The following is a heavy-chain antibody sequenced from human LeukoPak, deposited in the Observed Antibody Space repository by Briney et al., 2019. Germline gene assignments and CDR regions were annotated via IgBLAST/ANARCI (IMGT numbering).Heavy chain of an antibody. D-gene: IGHD3-9*01. Sequence: PSETLSLTCAVYGGSFSGYSWRWIRQPPGKGLEWIGEINHSGSTNYTPSLKSRVTISVDTSKNQFSLKLSSVTAADTAVYHCARGPEYDILTGYPATNWFDPWGQGTLVTVSS. V-gene: IGHV4-34*01. CDR1: GGSFSGYS. CDR3: ARGPEYDILTGYPATNWFDP. CDR2: INHSGST. J-gene: IGHJ5*02.